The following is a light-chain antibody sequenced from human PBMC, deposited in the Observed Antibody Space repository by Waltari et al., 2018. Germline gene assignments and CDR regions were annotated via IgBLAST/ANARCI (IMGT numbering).Light chain of an antibody. CDR2: KAN. CDR3: ALYMGSGIWV. J-gene: IGLJ3*02. Sequence: QTVVTQEPSLSVSPGGTVTLTCALSSGSLSTTSYATWYQTTQGQAPRTLVYKANARASGVPDRFSGSILGNTAALTITGAQADDESDYYCALYMGSGIWVFGGGTRLTVL. V-gene: IGLV8-61*01. CDR1: SGSLSTTSY.